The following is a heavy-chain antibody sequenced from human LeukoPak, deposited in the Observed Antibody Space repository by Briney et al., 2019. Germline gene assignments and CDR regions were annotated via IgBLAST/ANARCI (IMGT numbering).Heavy chain of an antibody. D-gene: IGHD5-18*01. CDR1: GFTFSSYA. CDR2: ISYDGSNK. J-gene: IGHJ6*02. CDR3: ARVGRGYSPGHYDYYYYYGMDV. V-gene: IGHV3-30-3*01. Sequence: GRSLRLSCAASGFTFSSYAMHWVRQAPGKGLEWVAVISYDGSNKYYADSVKGRFTISRDNSKNTLYLQMNSLRAEDTAVYYCARVGRGYSPGHYDYYYYYGMDVWGQGTTVTVSS.